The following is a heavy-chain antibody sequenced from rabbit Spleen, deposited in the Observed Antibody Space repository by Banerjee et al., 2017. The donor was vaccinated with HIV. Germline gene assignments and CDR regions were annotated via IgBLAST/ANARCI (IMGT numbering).Heavy chain of an antibody. J-gene: IGHJ6*01. D-gene: IGHD7-1*01. V-gene: IGHV1S45*01. CDR3: ARDTGPSFSTYGMDL. CDR2: ISGGSGRT. Sequence: QEQLVESGGGLVQPEGSLTLTCTASGFTFSSGHYMCWVRQAPGKGLEWIACISGGSGRTWYASWAKGRFTCSKTSSTTVTLQMTSLTVADTATYFCARDTGPSFSTYGMDLWGPGTLVTVS. CDR1: GFTFSSGHY.